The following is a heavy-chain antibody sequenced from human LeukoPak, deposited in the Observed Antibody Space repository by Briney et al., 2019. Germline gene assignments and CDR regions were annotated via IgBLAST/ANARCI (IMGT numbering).Heavy chain of an antibody. CDR1: GFTFSSYS. CDR2: ISSSSSYI. Sequence: PGGSLRLSCAASGFTFSSYSMNWVRQAPGKGLEWVSSISSSSSYIYYADSVKGRFTISRDNAKNSLYLQMNSLRAEDTAVYYCARDLGVGVTMVRGVIIVYAFDIWGQGTMVTVSS. V-gene: IGHV3-21*01. D-gene: IGHD3-10*01. CDR3: ARDLGVGVTMVRGVIIVYAFDI. J-gene: IGHJ3*02.